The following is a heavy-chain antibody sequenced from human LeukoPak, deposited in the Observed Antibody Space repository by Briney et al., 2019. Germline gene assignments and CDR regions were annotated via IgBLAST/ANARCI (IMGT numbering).Heavy chain of an antibody. Sequence: PEASVKVSCKASGYTFTGYYMHWVRQAPGQGLEWMGWINPNSGGTNYAQKLQGRVTMTTDTSTSTAYMELRSLRSDDTAVYYCAREAGYYYGSGSYYGPGYFDYWGQGTLVTVSS. CDR3: AREAGYYYGSGSYYGPGYFDY. V-gene: IGHV1-2*02. D-gene: IGHD3-10*01. J-gene: IGHJ4*02. CDR1: GYTFTGYY. CDR2: INPNSGGT.